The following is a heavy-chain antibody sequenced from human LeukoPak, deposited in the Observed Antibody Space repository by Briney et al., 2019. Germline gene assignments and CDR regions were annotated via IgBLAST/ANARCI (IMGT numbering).Heavy chain of an antibody. CDR3: ARDFFPIVDSSWYEIGY. CDR2: ISYDGYDK. D-gene: IGHD6-13*01. Sequence: GGSLRLSCAASGFTFNDYAMYWVRQTPGKGLEWVTLISYDGYDKSYADSVRGRFTISRDNSKNTLYLQMDSLRSEDTAVYYCARDFFPIVDSSWYEIGYWGQGTLVTVSS. V-gene: IGHV3-30-3*01. CDR1: GFTFNDYA. J-gene: IGHJ4*02.